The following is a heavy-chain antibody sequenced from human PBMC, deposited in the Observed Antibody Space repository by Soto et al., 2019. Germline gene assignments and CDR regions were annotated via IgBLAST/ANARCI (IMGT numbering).Heavy chain of an antibody. D-gene: IGHD5-18*01. Sequence: GGSLRLSCAASGFAFDDYVMHWVRQPPGRGLEWVSGITWNGGTIRYVDSVKGRFTISRDNAKNTLYLQMNSLRAEDTAVFYCGRGGSDSPMAPGYWGQGTLVTVSS. CDR3: GRGGSDSPMAPGY. V-gene: IGHV3-9*01. CDR1: GFAFDDYV. CDR2: ITWNGGTI. J-gene: IGHJ4*02.